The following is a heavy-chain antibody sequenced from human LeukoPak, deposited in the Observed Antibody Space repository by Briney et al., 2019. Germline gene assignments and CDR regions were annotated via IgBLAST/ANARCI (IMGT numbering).Heavy chain of an antibody. Sequence: SETLSLTCAVYGGSFSGYYWSWIRQPPGKGLEWIGEINHSGSTNYNPSLKSRVTISVDTSKNQFSLKLSSVTAADTAVYYCASGPFYYYYYMDVWGKGTTVTVSS. CDR1: GGSFSGYY. CDR2: INHSGST. V-gene: IGHV4-34*01. CDR3: ASGPFYYYYYMDV. J-gene: IGHJ6*03.